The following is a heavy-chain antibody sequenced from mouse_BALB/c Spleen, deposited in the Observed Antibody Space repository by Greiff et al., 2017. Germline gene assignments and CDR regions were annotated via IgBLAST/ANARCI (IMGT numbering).Heavy chain of an antibody. CDR2: ISSGGSYT. Sequence: EVQLVESGGGLVKPGGSLKLSCAASGFTFSSYAMSWVRQTPEKRLEWVATISSGGSYTYYPDSVKGRFTISRDNAKNTLYLQMSSLRSEDTAMYYCAREVDYWGQGTSVTVSS. J-gene: IGHJ4*01. V-gene: IGHV5-9-3*01. CDR1: GFTFSSYA. CDR3: AREVDY.